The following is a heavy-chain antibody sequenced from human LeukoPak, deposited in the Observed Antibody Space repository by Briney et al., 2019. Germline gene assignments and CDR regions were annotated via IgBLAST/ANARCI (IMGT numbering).Heavy chain of an antibody. J-gene: IGHJ3*02. CDR1: GFTFSNAW. V-gene: IGHV3-7*01. D-gene: IGHD2-8*02. Sequence: SGGSLRLSCAASGFTFSNAWMSWVRQAPGKGLEWVADIKQDGSEQNYVDSVRGRFTISRDNDKNSVYLQMNSLRVDDTAVYFCARDSTGWQADSFDIWGQGTMVTVSS. CDR2: IKQDGSEQ. CDR3: ARDSTGWQADSFDI.